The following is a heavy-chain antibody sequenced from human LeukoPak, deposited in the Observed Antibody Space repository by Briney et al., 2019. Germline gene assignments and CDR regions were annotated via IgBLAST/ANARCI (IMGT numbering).Heavy chain of an antibody. Sequence: PSETLSLTCTVSGGSINNYYWSWIRQPPGKGLEWIGYIYYRGSTNYNPSLKSRVTFSVDTSKNQFSLKLNSVTAADTAVYYCARGGDYGDLRYFDYWGQGTLVAVSS. D-gene: IGHD4-17*01. V-gene: IGHV4-59*01. CDR3: ARGGDYGDLRYFDY. CDR2: IYYRGST. CDR1: GGSINNYY. J-gene: IGHJ4*02.